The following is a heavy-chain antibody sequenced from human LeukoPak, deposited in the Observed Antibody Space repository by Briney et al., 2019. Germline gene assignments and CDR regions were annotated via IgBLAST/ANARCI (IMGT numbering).Heavy chain of an antibody. CDR1: GFTFSIYV. CDR2: ISSDGSNK. V-gene: IGHV3-30*04. D-gene: IGHD3-9*01. CDR3: AKCILTGYYKGYMDV. Sequence: GGSLRLSCAASGFTFSIYVMHWVRQAQGKGLEWVAVISSDGSNKYYADSVKGRFTISRDNSKNTLYLQMNSLRDEDTAVYYCAKCILTGYYKGYMDVWGKGTTVTVSS. J-gene: IGHJ6*03.